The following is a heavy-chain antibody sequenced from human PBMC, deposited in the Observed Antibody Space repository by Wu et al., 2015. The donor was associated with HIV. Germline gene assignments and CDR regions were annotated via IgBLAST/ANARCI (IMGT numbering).Heavy chain of an antibody. J-gene: IGHJ4*02. V-gene: IGHV1-2*02. CDR1: TYTFRTYG. CDR2: INPNSGGT. CDR3: ARGGPEVVILHQFDY. D-gene: IGHD2-21*01. Sequence: QVQLVQSGAEVKKPGASVRVSCMASTYTFRTYGLAWVRQAPGQGLEWMGWINPNSGGTKYAQKFQGRVTMTRDTSITTAYMELSRLRSDDTAVYYCARGGPEVVILHQFDYWGQGTLVTVSS.